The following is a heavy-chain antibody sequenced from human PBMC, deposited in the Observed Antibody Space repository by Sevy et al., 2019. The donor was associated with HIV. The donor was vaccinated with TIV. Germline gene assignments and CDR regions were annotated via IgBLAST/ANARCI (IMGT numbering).Heavy chain of an antibody. J-gene: IGHJ5*02. Sequence: SETLSLTCTVSGGSISSSSYYWGWIRQPPGKGLEWIGSIYYSGSTYYNPSLKSRVTISVDTSKNQFSLKLSSVTAADTAVYYCASLGYSSGWSFDPWGQGTLVTVSS. CDR1: GGSISSSSYY. V-gene: IGHV4-39*01. D-gene: IGHD6-19*01. CDR2: IYYSGST. CDR3: ASLGYSSGWSFDP.